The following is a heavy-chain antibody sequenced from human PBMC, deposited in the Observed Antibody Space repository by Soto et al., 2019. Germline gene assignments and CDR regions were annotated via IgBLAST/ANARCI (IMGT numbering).Heavy chain of an antibody. V-gene: IGHV4-59*01. CDR2: IYYSGST. Sequence: QVQLQESGPGLVKPSETLSLTCTVSGGSISSYYWSWIRQPPGRGLEWIGYIYYSGSTTYNPSLKSRVTISVDTSKNQFSLKLSSVTAADTAVYYCARDVAAYQNWFDPWGQGTLVTVSS. D-gene: IGHD6-13*01. CDR1: GGSISSYY. CDR3: ARDVAAYQNWFDP. J-gene: IGHJ5*02.